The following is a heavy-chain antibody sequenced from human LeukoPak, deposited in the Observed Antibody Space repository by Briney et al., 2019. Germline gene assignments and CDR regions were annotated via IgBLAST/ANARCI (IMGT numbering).Heavy chain of an antibody. Sequence: ASVGVSCKASGYTFTSYGISWVRQAPGQGLEWMGWISAYNGNTNYAQKLQGRVTMTTDTSTSTAYMELRSLRSDDTAVYYCAHGIAAAGTYYFDYWGQGTLVTVSS. CDR2: ISAYNGNT. J-gene: IGHJ4*02. V-gene: IGHV1-18*01. CDR3: AHGIAAAGTYYFDY. CDR1: GYTFTSYG. D-gene: IGHD6-13*01.